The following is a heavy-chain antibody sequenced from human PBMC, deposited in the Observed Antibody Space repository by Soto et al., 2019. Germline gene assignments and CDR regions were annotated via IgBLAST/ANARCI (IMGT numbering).Heavy chain of an antibody. Sequence: QVQLVQSGAEVKKPGASVKVSCKVSGYTLTQLSMHWVRQAPGKGLEWMGGFDPEDGETIYAQKFQGKVTMTEDTSTDTAYMELSSLRSDDTAVYYCATELAVAGIPLLKYFQHWGQGTLVTVSS. V-gene: IGHV1-24*01. CDR2: FDPEDGET. D-gene: IGHD6-19*01. J-gene: IGHJ1*01. CDR3: ATELAVAGIPLLKYFQH. CDR1: GYTLTQLS.